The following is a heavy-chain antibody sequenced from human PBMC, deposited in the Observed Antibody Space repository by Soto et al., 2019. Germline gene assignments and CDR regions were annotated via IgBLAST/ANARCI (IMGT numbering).Heavy chain of an antibody. J-gene: IGHJ5*02. CDR3: VRVEMYAGEFTPKFDR. Sequence: SETLSLTCTVSGDSLRSSYHYWGWIRQCPGKGLEWIGSIYYTGNTYYNPSLKRRVSLSVDMATNEISLRLRAESVADTAVYYCVRVEMYAGEFTPKFDRWGQGVLGNV. V-gene: IGHV4-39*01. CDR1: GDSLRSSYHY. CDR2: IYYTGNT. D-gene: IGHD2-8*01.